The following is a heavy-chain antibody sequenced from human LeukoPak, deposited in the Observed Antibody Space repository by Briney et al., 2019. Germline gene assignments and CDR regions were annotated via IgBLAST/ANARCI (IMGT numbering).Heavy chain of an antibody. D-gene: IGHD2-8*01. CDR3: TKDVSNFIGASDA. V-gene: IGHV3-23*01. CDR2: IDISGDRR. J-gene: IGHJ3*01. CDR1: GFAFSSDA. Sequence: PGGSLRLSCAASGFAFSSDAMTWVRQTPGKGLGWVSTIDISGDRRNYADSVKGRFTISRDNSRNTLYLQVNSLRVEDTAIYYCTKDVSNFIGASDAWGQGTMVTVSS.